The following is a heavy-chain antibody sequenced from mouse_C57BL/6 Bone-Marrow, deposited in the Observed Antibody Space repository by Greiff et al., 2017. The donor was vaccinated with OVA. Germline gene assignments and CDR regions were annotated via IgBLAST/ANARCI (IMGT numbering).Heavy chain of an antibody. V-gene: IGHV5-9-1*02. D-gene: IGHD3-2*02. J-gene: IGHJ2*01. CDR3: TRSDSSGSPVWFDY. CDR2: ISSGGDYI. Sequence: EVKLVESGEGLVKPGGSLKLSCAASGFTFSSYAMSWVRQTPEKRLEWVAYISSGGDYIYYADTVKGRFTISRDNARNTLYLQMSSLKSEDTAMYYCTRSDSSGSPVWFDYWGQGTTLTVSS. CDR1: GFTFSSYA.